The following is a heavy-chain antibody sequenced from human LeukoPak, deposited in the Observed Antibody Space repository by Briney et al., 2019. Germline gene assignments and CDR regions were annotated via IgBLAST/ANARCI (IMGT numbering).Heavy chain of an antibody. CDR3: VRGDQEASEPAFDY. J-gene: IGHJ4*02. Sequence: GGSLRLSCAASGFTFSSYAMNWVRQAPGKGLEWVSYISSGGSTIYYADSVRGRFTISRDTAKNSLYLEMNSLRDENTAMYYCVRGDQEASEPAFDYWGQGTLVTVSS. CDR1: GFTFSSYA. V-gene: IGHV3-48*02. D-gene: IGHD1-14*01. CDR2: ISSGGSTI.